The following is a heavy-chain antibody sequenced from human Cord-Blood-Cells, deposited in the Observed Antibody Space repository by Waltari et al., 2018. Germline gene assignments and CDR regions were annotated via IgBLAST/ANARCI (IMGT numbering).Heavy chain of an antibody. Sequence: QLQLQESGPGLVKPSETLSLTCTVSGGSISSSSYYWGWIRQPPGKGLEWIGSIYYSGSTYYNPSLQIRVTISGDTSKSQFSLKLSSVTAADTAVYYCARHRGDFWIGYYLDAFEIWGQGTMVTVSS. J-gene: IGHJ3*02. CDR3: ARHRGDFWIGYYLDAFEI. CDR2: IYYSGST. D-gene: IGHD3-3*01. CDR1: GGSISSSSYY. V-gene: IGHV4-39*01.